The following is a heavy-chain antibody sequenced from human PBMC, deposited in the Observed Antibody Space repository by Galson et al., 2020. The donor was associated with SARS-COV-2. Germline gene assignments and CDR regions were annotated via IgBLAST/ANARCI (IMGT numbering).Heavy chain of an antibody. CDR1: GYLFTRYG. V-gene: IGHV1-18*04. Sequence: ASVKVSCQPSGYLFTRYGMTWVRQAPGQGLEWMGWISAFNGNTNYAQKLQDRVTLTTDTSTTTAHMELRSLRSDDTAVYYCAREYGSGSYVGIDFWGQGTQVNVSS. J-gene: IGHJ4*02. CDR3: AREYGSGSYVGIDF. CDR2: ISAFNGNT. D-gene: IGHD3-10*01.